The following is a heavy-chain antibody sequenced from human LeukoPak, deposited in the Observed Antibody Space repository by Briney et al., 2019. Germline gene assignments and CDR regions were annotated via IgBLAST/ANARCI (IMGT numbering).Heavy chain of an antibody. CDR3: ARHSSLAHFDH. Sequence: PSETLSLTCTVSGDSISSYYCSWIRQPPGKGLEWIGYIYYSGTTNYNTSLKSRVTIAVDTSKSQFPLKLSSVTAADTAVYYCARHSSLAHFDHWGQGSLVTVSS. J-gene: IGHJ4*02. V-gene: IGHV4-59*01. CDR2: IYYSGTT. CDR1: GDSISSYY.